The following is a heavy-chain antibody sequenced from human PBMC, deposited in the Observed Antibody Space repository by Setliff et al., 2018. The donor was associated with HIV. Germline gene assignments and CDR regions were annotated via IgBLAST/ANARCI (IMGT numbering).Heavy chain of an antibody. V-gene: IGHV4-39*01. Sequence: SETLSLTCTVSGASIGSSGDYWGWIRQPPGKGLEWVGSIATHFKSSLESRVTISLDASKNQISVKFSSVTASDTAIYYCGRHRPFTAFDVWGQGPMVTVSS. CDR2: IAT. J-gene: IGHJ3*01. CDR3: GRHRPFTAFDV. CDR1: GASIGSSGDY.